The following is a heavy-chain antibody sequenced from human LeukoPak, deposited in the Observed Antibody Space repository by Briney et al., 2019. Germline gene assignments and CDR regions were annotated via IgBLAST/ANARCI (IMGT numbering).Heavy chain of an antibody. CDR2: IYYSGST. Sequence: SQTLSLNCTVSGGSISSYYWSWLRQPPGKGLEWIGYIYYSGSTNYNPSLKSRVTISVDTSKNQFSLKLRSVTPADTAVYYCARHRSRYSYYMDVWGKGTTVTVSS. CDR1: GGSISSYY. CDR3: ARHRSRYSYYMDV. J-gene: IGHJ6*03. D-gene: IGHD4-11*01. V-gene: IGHV4-59*01.